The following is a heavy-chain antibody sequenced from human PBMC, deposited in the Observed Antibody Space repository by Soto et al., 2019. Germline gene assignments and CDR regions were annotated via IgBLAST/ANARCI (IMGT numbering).Heavy chain of an antibody. Sequence: QVQLVQSGAEVKKPGSSVRVSCKASGGTLRSHAINWVRQAPGQGLEWMGGIIPIFGSPYYAQKFQDRVMITADEGSITTYMELSSLRSEETAVYYLSRTVKIPYYQGMVVWVQGTTVTVSS. CDR1: GGTLRSHA. V-gene: IGHV1-69*01. D-gene: IGHD4-4*01. J-gene: IGHJ6*02. CDR3: SRTVKIPYYQGMVV. CDR2: IIPIFGSP.